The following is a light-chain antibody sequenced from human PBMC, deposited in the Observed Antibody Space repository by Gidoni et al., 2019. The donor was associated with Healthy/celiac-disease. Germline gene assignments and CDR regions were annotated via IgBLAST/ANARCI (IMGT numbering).Light chain of an antibody. CDR3: QQYNNWPRNT. CDR1: QSVSSN. J-gene: IGKJ2*01. V-gene: IGKV3-15*01. CDR2: GAS. Sequence: EIVMTQSPATLSVSPGERATLSCSASQSVSSNLAWYQQKPGQAPRLLIYGASTRATGIPARFSGSWSGPEFTLTISSLQSEDFAVYFCQQYNNWPRNTFGQGTRLKIK.